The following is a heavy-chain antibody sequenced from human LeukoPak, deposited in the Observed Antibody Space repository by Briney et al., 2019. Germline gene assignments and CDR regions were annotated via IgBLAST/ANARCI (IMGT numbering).Heavy chain of an antibody. D-gene: IGHD6-19*01. CDR1: GYTFTGNY. CDR3: AGSGWYVGYFQH. V-gene: IGHV1-2*02. J-gene: IGHJ1*01. Sequence: ASGKVSCKASGYTFTGNYMDWVRQAPGQGLEWEGGINPNSGGRNYAQKVQGRGNMTRDTSISTDYMELSRLRSDDTAEYYCAGSGWYVGYFQHWGQGTMVTVSS. CDR2: INPNSGGR.